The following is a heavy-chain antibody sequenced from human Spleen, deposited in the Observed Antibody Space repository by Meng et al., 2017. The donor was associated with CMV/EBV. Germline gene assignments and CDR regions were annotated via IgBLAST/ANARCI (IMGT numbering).Heavy chain of an antibody. V-gene: IGHV4-59*01. Sequence: SETLSLTCTASGDSMNSYYWSWIRQPPGKGLEWIGYISDSGSTNYNPSLKGRVTISVDTSKNQFSLKLSSVTAADTAVYYCARLGGSVAGTVYFFDHWGQGTLVTVSS. CDR3: ARLGGSVAGTVYFFDH. J-gene: IGHJ4*02. CDR1: GDSMNSYY. D-gene: IGHD6-19*01. CDR2: ISDSGST.